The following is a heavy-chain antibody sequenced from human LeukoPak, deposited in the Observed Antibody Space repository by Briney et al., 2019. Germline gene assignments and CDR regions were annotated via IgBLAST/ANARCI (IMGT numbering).Heavy chain of an antibody. CDR3: ARGINYDFWSGYFHYYYMDV. Sequence: SETPSLTCGVSGYSISSGDYWGWIRQPPGKGLEWIGEINHSGSTNYNPSLKSRVTISVDTSKNQFSLKLSSVTAADTAVYYCARGINYDFWSGYFHYYYMDVWGKGTTVTVSS. J-gene: IGHJ6*03. CDR1: GYSISSGDY. D-gene: IGHD3-3*01. V-gene: IGHV4-38-2*01. CDR2: INHSGST.